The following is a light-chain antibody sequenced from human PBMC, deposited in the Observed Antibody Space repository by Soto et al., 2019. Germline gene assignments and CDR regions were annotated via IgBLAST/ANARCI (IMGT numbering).Light chain of an antibody. CDR1: QGISSY. CDR3: QHYNSYSEA. J-gene: IGKJ1*01. V-gene: IGKV1-8*01. CDR2: AAS. Sequence: AIRMTQSTSSFSASTGDRVTITCLASQGISSYLAWYQQKPGKAPKLLIYAASTLQSGVPSRFSGSGSGTECTLTISSLQPEDVATYYCQHYNSYSEALGQGAKVDIK.